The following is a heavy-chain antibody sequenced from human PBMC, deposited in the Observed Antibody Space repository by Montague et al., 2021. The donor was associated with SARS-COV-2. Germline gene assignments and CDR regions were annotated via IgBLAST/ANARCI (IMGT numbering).Heavy chain of an antibody. V-gene: IGHV4-61*02. CDR3: ARVGVGTMVRGVIPAYYLFVMVV. J-gene: IGHJ6*01. Sequence: TLSLTCAVSGGSISSGSYYWSWIRQPAGKGLEWIGRIYTSGSTNYNPSLKSRVTISVDTSKNQFSLKLSSVTAADTAVYYCARVGVGTMVRGVIPAYYLFVMVVGGQG. D-gene: IGHD3-10*01. CDR1: GGSISSGSYY. CDR2: IYTSGST.